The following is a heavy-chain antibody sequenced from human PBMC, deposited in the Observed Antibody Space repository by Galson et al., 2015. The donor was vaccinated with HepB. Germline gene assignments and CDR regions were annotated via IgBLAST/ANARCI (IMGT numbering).Heavy chain of an antibody. CDR3: ARFGYTFGSDY. Sequence: QSGAEVKEPGASVKVSCTTSGYTFTSHDISWVRQAPGQGLEWMGWTSTYNGNTNYARNFQGRVTMTTDSSTSTGYMELRSLRSDDTAVYFCARFGYTFGSDYWGQGTLVTVSS. V-gene: IGHV1-18*01. CDR2: TSTYNGNT. D-gene: IGHD5-18*01. J-gene: IGHJ4*02. CDR1: GYTFTSHD.